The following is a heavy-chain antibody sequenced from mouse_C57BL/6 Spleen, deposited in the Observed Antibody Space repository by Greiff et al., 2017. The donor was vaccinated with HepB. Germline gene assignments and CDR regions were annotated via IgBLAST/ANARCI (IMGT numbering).Heavy chain of an antibody. Sequence: QVQLQQPGAELVRPGSSVKLSCKASGYTFTSYWMDWVKQRPGQGLEWIGNIYPSDSETHYNQKFKDKATLTVDKSSSTAYMQLSSLTSEDSAVYYGAVTAAWFAYWGQGTLVTVSA. V-gene: IGHV1-61*01. CDR1: GYTFTSYW. CDR3: AVTAAWFAY. D-gene: IGHD2-1*01. CDR2: IYPSDSET. J-gene: IGHJ3*01.